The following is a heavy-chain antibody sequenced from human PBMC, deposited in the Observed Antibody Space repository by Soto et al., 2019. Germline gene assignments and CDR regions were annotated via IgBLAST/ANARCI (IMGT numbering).Heavy chain of an antibody. D-gene: IGHD1-26*01. V-gene: IGHV3-7*01. CDR1: GFSFSSYW. CDR3: AKHQVGHRVTNY. Sequence: EVQLVESGGGLVQPGGSLRLSCTASGFSFSSYWMSWVRQAPGKGLEWVANIKEDGSETYYVGSVEGRFTISRDNAKNTLFVQMNSLRAEDTPMYYCAKHQVGHRVTNYWGQGTLVTVSS. CDR2: IKEDGSET. J-gene: IGHJ4*02.